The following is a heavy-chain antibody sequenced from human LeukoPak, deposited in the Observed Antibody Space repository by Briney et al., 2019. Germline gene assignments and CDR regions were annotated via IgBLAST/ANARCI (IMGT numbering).Heavy chain of an antibody. D-gene: IGHD6-13*01. V-gene: IGHV4-39*07. CDR2: LYYSGGT. CDR3: ARAQQLVPNWFDP. J-gene: IGHJ5*02. CDR1: RGSISSSSYY. Sequence: PSETLSLTCTVSRGSISSSSYYWGWIRQPPGEGLEWIGSLYYSGGTYYNPSLKSRVTISVDTSKNQFSLKLSSVTAADTAVYYCARAQQLVPNWFDPWGQGTLVTVSS.